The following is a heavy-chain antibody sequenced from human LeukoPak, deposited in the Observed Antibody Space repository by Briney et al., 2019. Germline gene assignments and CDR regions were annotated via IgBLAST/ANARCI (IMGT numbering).Heavy chain of an antibody. Sequence: GGSLRLSCAASGFTFSSYSMNWVRQAPGKGLEWVSSISSSSSYIYYADSVKGRFTISRGNAKNSLYLQMNSLRAEDTAVYYCARVTVVWFGELPYYFDYWGQGTLVTVSS. J-gene: IGHJ4*02. D-gene: IGHD3-10*01. CDR3: ARVTVVWFGELPYYFDY. V-gene: IGHV3-21*01. CDR2: ISSSSSYI. CDR1: GFTFSSYS.